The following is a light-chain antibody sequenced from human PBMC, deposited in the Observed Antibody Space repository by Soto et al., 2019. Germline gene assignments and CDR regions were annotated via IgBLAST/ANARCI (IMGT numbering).Light chain of an antibody. CDR3: QQYNDYPLT. Sequence: DIPMTQSPSTLSASVGDRVTITCRASQSISSWLAWYQQKPGKAPKLLIYKASSLESGVPSTFSGSGSGTEFTLTISSLQPDDFATYYCQQYNDYPLTFGQGTKLEIK. CDR1: QSISSW. J-gene: IGKJ2*01. CDR2: KAS. V-gene: IGKV1-5*03.